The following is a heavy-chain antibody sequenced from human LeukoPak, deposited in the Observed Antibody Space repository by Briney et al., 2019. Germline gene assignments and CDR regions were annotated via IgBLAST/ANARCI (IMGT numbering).Heavy chain of an antibody. CDR1: GFTFSSYS. CDR2: ISSTSNYI. CDR3: ARADWGDSVYFDY. V-gene: IGHV3-21*01. D-gene: IGHD2-21*02. Sequence: KTGGSLRLSCAASGFTFSSYSMNWVRPAPGKGLEWVSSISSTSNYIYYADSVKGRFTISRDNAKSSLYLQMNSLRAEDTAVYYCARADWGDSVYFDYWGQGTLVTVSS. J-gene: IGHJ4*02.